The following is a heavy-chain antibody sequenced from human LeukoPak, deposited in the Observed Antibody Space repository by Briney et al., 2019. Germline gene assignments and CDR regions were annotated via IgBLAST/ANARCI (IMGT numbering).Heavy chain of an antibody. CDR2: IWYDGSNK. CDR3: ARAKYASYYYDSSGYPPGY. CDR1: GFTFSSYG. V-gene: IGHV3-33*01. J-gene: IGHJ4*02. Sequence: PGGSLRLSCAASGFTFSSYGMHWVRQAPGKGLEWVAVIWYDGSNKYYADSVKGRFTISRDNSKNTLYLQMNSLRAEGTAVYYCARAKYASYYYDSSGYPPGYWGQGTLVTVSS. D-gene: IGHD3-22*01.